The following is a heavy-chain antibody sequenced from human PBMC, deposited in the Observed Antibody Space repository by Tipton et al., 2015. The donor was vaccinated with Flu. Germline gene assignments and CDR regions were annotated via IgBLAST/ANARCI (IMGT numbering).Heavy chain of an antibody. V-gene: IGHV3-23*01. CDR3: AKVIPELVAGLDR. CDR1: GFTLTRYG. D-gene: IGHD6-19*01. J-gene: IGHJ5*02. Sequence: SLRLSCAVSGFTLTRYGMSWVRQAPGKGLEWISGFSVSGGATFFADSVKGRFTISRDYYKNTLYLQMNSPRPDDTAVYYCAKVIPELVAGLDRWGQGTLVTVS. CDR2: FSVSGGAT.